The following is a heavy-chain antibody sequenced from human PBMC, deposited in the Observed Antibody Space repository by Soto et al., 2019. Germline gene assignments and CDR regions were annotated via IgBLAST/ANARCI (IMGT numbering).Heavy chain of an antibody. D-gene: IGHD6-13*01. CDR3: ARDLSPQQQLVRWFDP. CDR1: GGSISSYY. V-gene: IGHV4-4*07. CDR2: IYTSGST. J-gene: IGHJ5*02. Sequence: QVQLQESGPGLVKPSETLSLTCTVSGGSISSYYWSWIGQPAGKGLEWIGRIYTSGSTNYNPSLKSRVTMSVDTSKNQFSLKLSSVTAADTAVYYCARDLSPQQQLVRWFDPWGQGTLVTVSS.